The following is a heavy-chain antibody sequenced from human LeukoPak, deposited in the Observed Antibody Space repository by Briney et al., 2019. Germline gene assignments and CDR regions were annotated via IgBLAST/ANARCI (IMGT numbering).Heavy chain of an antibody. CDR2: INHSGST. CDR3: ARWEWESAFDI. V-gene: IGHV4-34*01. Sequence: SETLFLTCAVYGGSFSGYYWSWIRQPPGKGLVWIGEINHSGSTKYNPSLKSRVTISIDTSKSHFPLKLSSVTAADTAVYYCARWEWESAFDISGQGTMVTVSS. CDR1: GGSFSGYY. J-gene: IGHJ3*02. D-gene: IGHD1-26*01.